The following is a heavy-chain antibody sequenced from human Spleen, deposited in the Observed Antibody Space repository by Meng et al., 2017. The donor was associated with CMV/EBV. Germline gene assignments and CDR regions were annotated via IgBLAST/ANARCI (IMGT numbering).Heavy chain of an antibody. J-gene: IGHJ2*01. V-gene: IGHV4-34*01. D-gene: IGHD6-13*01. CDR1: GGSFSGYY. CDR3: ARGFGSSTSRGKFDL. Sequence: VYGGSFSGYYWSWIRQPPGKGLEWIGEINHSGSTNYNPSLKSRVIISVDTSKNQFSLKLSSVTAADTAVYYCARGFGSSTSRGKFDLWGRGTLVTVSS. CDR2: INHSGST.